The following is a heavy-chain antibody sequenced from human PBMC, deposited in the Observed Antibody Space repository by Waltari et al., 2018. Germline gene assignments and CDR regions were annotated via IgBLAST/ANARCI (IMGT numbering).Heavy chain of an antibody. CDR2: INGNSGNP. Sequence: QVQLQESGPGLVKPSETLSLNCAVSGGSFSSYWWSWIRQPPGKGLEWIGEINGNSGNPNYNPSRKSRVSISKDASKNQFSLKLSSVTAADTAVYYCASMVSATFDFWGQGVLATVSS. J-gene: IGHJ4*02. D-gene: IGHD2-8*01. CDR1: GGSFSSYW. CDR3: ASMVSATFDF. V-gene: IGHV4-59*12.